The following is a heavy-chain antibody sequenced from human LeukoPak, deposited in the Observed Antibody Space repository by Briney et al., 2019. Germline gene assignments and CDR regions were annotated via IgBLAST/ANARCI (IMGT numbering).Heavy chain of an antibody. J-gene: IGHJ4*02. Sequence: ASVKVSCKASGYTFTSYYMHWVRQAPGQGLEWMGIINPSGGSTSDAQKFQGRVTMTRDTSTSTVYMELSSLRSEDTAVYYCARGRIVDVVPAAMPFLDYWGQGTLVTVSS. CDR1: GYTFTSYY. D-gene: IGHD2-2*01. V-gene: IGHV1-46*01. CDR3: ARGRIVDVVPAAMPFLDY. CDR2: INPSGGST.